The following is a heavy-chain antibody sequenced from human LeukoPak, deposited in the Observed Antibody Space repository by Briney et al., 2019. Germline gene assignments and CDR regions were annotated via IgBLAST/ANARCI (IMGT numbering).Heavy chain of an antibody. CDR3: ARSADGYNQFDY. CDR2: ISSSSSYI. CDR1: GFTFSSYS. Sequence: GGSLRLSCAASGFTFSSYSMNWVRQAPGKGLEWVSSISSSSSYIYYADSVKGRFTISRDNAKNLLYLQMNSLRAEDTAVYYCARSADGYNQFDYWGQGTLVTVSS. V-gene: IGHV3-21*01. J-gene: IGHJ4*02. D-gene: IGHD5-24*01.